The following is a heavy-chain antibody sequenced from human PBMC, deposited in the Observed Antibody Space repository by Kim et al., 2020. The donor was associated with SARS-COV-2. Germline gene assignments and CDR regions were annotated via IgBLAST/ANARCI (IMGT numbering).Heavy chain of an antibody. V-gene: IGHV3-11*01. J-gene: IGHJ5*02. CDR3: ARALGQSGNWFDP. D-gene: IGHD3-16*01. Sequence: YADSVKGRFTISRDNAKNSLYLQMNSLRAEDTAVYYCARALGQSGNWFDPWGQGTLVTVSS.